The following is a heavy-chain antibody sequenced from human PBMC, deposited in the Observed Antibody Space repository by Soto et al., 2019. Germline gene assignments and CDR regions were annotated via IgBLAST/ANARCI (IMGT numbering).Heavy chain of an antibody. J-gene: IGHJ4*02. CDR3: ARDKRDLRFLEWSDYFDY. CDR1: GFTFSSCA. D-gene: IGHD3-3*01. Sequence: QVQLVESGGGVVQPGRSLRLSCAASGFTFSSCAMHWVRQAPGKGLEWVALISYDGSNKYYADSVKGRFTISRDNSKNTRYLQMNSLRAEDTAVYYCARDKRDLRFLEWSDYFDYWGQGTLVTVSS. V-gene: IGHV3-30-3*01. CDR2: ISYDGSNK.